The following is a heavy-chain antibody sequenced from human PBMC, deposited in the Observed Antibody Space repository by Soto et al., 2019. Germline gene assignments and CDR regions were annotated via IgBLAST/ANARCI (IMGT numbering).Heavy chain of an antibody. Sequence: QPGGSLRLSCAASGFTFSSYGMHWVRQAPGKGLEWVAVIWYDGSNKYYADSVKGRFTISRDNSKNTLYLQMNSLRAEDTAVYYCAREWLKTYDFWSGYYTRVGDYYYYGMDVWGQGTTVTVSS. CDR2: IWYDGSNK. CDR3: AREWLKTYDFWSGYYTRVGDYYYYGMDV. D-gene: IGHD3-3*01. CDR1: GFTFSSYG. V-gene: IGHV3-33*01. J-gene: IGHJ6*02.